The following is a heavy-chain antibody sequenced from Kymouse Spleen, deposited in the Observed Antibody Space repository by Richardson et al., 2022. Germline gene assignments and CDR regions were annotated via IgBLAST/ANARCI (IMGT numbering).Heavy chain of an antibody. D-gene: IGHD6-19*01. J-gene: IGHJ6*02. Sequence: EVQLVESGGGLVKPGGSLRLSCAASGFTFSNAWMSWVRQAPGKGLEWVGRIKSKTDGGTTDYAAPVKGRFTISRDDSKNTLYLQMNSLKTEDTAVYYCTTSVAGTLYYYYYGMDVWGQGTTVTVSS. CDR2: IKSKTDGGTT. CDR1: GFTFSNAW. V-gene: IGHV3-15*01. CDR3: TTSVAGTLYYYYYGMDV.